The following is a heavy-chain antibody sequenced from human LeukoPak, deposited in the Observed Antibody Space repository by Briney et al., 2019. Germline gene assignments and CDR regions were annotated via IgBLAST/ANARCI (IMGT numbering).Heavy chain of an antibody. J-gene: IGHJ4*02. CDR3: AREGGSFFFDH. CDR2: ISSSGGTI. CDR1: GFTFSSYE. Sequence: GGSLRLSCAASGFTFSSYEMSWVRQAPGKGLEWVSYISSSGGTIYYADSVKGRFTISRDNAKNSLHLQMSSLRAEDTALYYCAREGGSFFFDHWGQGTLVTVSS. V-gene: IGHV3-48*03. D-gene: IGHD1-26*01.